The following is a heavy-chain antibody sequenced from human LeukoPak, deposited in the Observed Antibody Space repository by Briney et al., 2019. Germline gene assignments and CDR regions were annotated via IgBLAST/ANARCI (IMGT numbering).Heavy chain of an antibody. V-gene: IGHV3-66*02. CDR1: AFTVSSNY. CDR3: AKVYDFWSDNWFDP. CDR2: IYSGSST. J-gene: IGHJ5*02. D-gene: IGHD3-3*01. Sequence: GGSLGLSCTASAFTVSSNYMSWVRQAPGKGLEWVSVIYSGSSTYYADSVKGRFTISRDNSKNTLYLQMNSLGAEDTAVYYCAKVYDFWSDNWFDPWGQGTLVTVSS.